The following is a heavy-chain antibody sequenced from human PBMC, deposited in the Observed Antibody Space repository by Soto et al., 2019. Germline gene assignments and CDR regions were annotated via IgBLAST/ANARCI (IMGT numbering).Heavy chain of an antibody. D-gene: IGHD1-26*01. V-gene: IGHV4-4*07. CDR3: ARGSLGPDC. Sequence: QVQLQESGPGLVKPSETLSLTCTVSSASLSNYYWSWIRQPAGKGLEWIGRIFPTGNTDYNPSLRSRVTMSVDTSTNQFSLKLNSVTAADTAVYYCARGSLGPDCWGPGTLVSVSS. CDR2: IFPTGNT. J-gene: IGHJ4*02. CDR1: SASLSNYY.